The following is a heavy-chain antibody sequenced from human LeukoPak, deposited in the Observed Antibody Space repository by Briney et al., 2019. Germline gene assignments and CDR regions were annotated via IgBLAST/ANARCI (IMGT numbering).Heavy chain of an antibody. CDR2: ISPGDSDT. D-gene: IGHD3-10*01. CDR3: ARRPRFGSGSYLYYFDY. Sequence: GESLKISCKGSGYSFTSYWIGWVRRMPGKGLEWMGIISPGDSDTRYSPSFQGQVTISADKSISTAYLQWSSLRASDAAMYCCARRPRFGSGSYLYYFDYWGQGTLVTVSS. CDR1: GYSFTSYW. J-gene: IGHJ4*02. V-gene: IGHV5-51*01.